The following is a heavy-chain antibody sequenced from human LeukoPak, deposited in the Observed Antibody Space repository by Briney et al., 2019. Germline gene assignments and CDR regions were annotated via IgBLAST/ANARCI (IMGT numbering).Heavy chain of an antibody. CDR1: GFTFSSYA. CDR3: AKGLNYYCSGGSCPFLAADYFDY. CDR2: ISGSGGST. Sequence: QPGGSLRLSCAASGFTFSSYAMSWVRQAPGKGLEWVSAISGSGGSTYYADSVKGRFTISRDNSKNTLYLQMNSLRAEDTAVYYCAKGLNYYCSGGSCPFLAADYFDYWGQGTLVTVSS. V-gene: IGHV3-23*01. D-gene: IGHD2-15*01. J-gene: IGHJ4*02.